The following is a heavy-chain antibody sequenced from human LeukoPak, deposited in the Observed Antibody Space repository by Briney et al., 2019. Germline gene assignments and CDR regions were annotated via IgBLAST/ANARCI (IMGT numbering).Heavy chain of an antibody. D-gene: IGHD6-19*01. J-gene: IGHJ4*02. CDR1: GYTFTGYY. Sequence: ASVKVSCKATGYTFTGYYMHWVRQAPGQGLEWMGRLNPNSGGTNYAQKFQGRVTMTRDTSISTAYMELSRLRSDDTAVYYCARDLSRGSSGWYGYWGQGTLVTVSS. CDR2: LNPNSGGT. CDR3: ARDLSRGSSGWYGY. V-gene: IGHV1-2*06.